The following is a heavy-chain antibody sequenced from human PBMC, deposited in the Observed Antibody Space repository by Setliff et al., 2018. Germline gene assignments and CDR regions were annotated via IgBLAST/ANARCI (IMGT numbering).Heavy chain of an antibody. V-gene: IGHV3-64*02. J-gene: IGHJ3*02. CDR3: ARSFDSGFYHQRDAYDI. Sequence: GGSLRLSCAASGFTFISYAMHWVRQAPGKGLEYVSAISSNGVRLSYADSVKGRFTISRDISKNTLYLQMDSLRHDDTAVYYCARSFDSGFYHQRDAYDIWGQGTLVTVSS. CDR1: GFTFISYA. CDR2: ISSNGVRL. D-gene: IGHD5-12*01.